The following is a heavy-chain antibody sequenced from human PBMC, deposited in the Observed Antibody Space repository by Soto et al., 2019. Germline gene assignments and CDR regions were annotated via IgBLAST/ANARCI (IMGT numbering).Heavy chain of an antibody. D-gene: IGHD6-19*01. CDR2: IYYSGST. V-gene: IGHV4-31*03. J-gene: IGHJ6*02. CDR3: ASSIAVADRYYYYYGMDV. Sequence: PSETLSLTCTVSGGSISSGGYCWSWIRQHPGKGLEWIGYIYYSGSTYYNPSLKSRVTISVDTSKNQFSLKLSSVTAADTAVYYCASSIAVADRYYYYYGMDVWGQGTTVTVSS. CDR1: GGSISSGGYC.